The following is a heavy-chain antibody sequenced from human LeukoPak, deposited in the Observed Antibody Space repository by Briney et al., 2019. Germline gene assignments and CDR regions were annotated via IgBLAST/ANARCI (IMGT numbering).Heavy chain of an antibody. Sequence: GGSLRLSCAASGFTFSSYAMSWVRQAPGKGLEWVSTISNSDGNTYYADSVQGRFTISRDNSKNTLYLQMNSLRAEDTAVYYCAKEGYSSSWYYFDYWGQGTLVTVSS. J-gene: IGHJ4*02. CDR1: GFTFSSYA. CDR2: ISNSDGNT. V-gene: IGHV3-23*01. CDR3: AKEGYSSSWYYFDY. D-gene: IGHD6-13*01.